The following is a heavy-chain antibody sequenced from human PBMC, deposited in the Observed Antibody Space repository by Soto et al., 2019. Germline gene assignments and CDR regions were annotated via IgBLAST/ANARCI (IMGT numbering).Heavy chain of an antibody. Sequence: QVQLGQSGAEVKKPGASVKVSCKASGGTFSSYAISWVRQAPGQGLEWMGGIIPIFGTANYAQKFQGRVTITADESTSTAYMELCSLRSEDTAVYYCARRWLQLMGYAFDIWGQGTIVTVSS. V-gene: IGHV1-69*01. CDR3: ARRWLQLMGYAFDI. CDR2: IIPIFGTA. D-gene: IGHD5-12*01. J-gene: IGHJ3*02. CDR1: GGTFSSYA.